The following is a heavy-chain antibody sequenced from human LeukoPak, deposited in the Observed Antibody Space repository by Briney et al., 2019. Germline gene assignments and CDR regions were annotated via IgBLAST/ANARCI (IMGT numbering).Heavy chain of an antibody. CDR1: GFTFSSYA. CDR3: AKDPYVGGGYHFDS. CDR2: ITGSGGDT. D-gene: IGHD3-22*01. V-gene: IGHV3-23*01. Sequence: GGSLRLSCAASGFTFSSYAMNWALQAPGKGLDWVSTITGSGGDTYYADSVKGRFTISRDNSKNTLYLQMNSLRAEDTAIYYCAKDPYVGGGYHFDSWGQGSLVTVSS. J-gene: IGHJ4*02.